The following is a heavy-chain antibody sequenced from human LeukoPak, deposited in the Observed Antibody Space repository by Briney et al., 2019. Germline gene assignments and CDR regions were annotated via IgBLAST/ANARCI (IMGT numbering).Heavy chain of an antibody. Sequence: SETLSFTCTASGGSISSYYWSWIGQPPGKGLEWIGYIYYSGSTNYNPSLKSRVTISVDTSKNQFSLKLSSVTAADTAVYYCARHGPHYYDSSGYYHIDYWGQGTLVTVSS. V-gene: IGHV4-59*08. CDR3: ARHGPHYYDSSGYYHIDY. D-gene: IGHD3-22*01. J-gene: IGHJ4*02. CDR1: GGSISSYY. CDR2: IYYSGST.